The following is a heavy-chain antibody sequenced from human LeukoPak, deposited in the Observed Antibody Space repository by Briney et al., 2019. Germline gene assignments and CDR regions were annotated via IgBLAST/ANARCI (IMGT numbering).Heavy chain of an antibody. CDR2: IFTSGST. Sequence: SGTLSLTCTVSGFSISNYYRSWVRQPAGKGLEWIGRIFTSGSTYYTHSLKSRVTISIDKSKNQFSLTLSCVTAADTALYYCARERRSNTTTGYSGAGSDYWGQGTLVTASS. J-gene: IGHJ4*02. D-gene: IGHD5-12*01. CDR3: ARERRSNTTTGYSGAGSDY. CDR1: GFSISNYY. V-gene: IGHV4-4*07.